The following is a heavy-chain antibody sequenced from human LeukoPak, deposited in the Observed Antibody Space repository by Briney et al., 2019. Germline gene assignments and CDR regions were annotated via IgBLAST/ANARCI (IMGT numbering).Heavy chain of an antibody. CDR3: ARHVERGGSGSYYPLDY. V-gene: IGHV3-30*04. CDR1: GFTFRSHA. CDR2: ISYDGSNK. D-gene: IGHD3-10*01. J-gene: IGHJ4*02. Sequence: AGRSPRLSCAASGFTFRSHARHRVRQAPGKGLEWVAVISYDGSNKYYAGSVKGRFTISRDNSKNTLYLQMNSLRAEDTAVYYCARHVERGGSGSYYPLDYWGQGTLVTVSS.